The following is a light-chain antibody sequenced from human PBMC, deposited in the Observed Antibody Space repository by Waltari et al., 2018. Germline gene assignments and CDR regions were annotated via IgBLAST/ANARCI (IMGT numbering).Light chain of an antibody. CDR3: HSLGTFSTRL. CDR2: GTD. V-gene: IGLV3-19*01. Sequence: SSDLTQDPSLSVALGQTVRLTCQGDSLRRSYASWYQQRPGQAPILVLYGTDNLPSGIPDRCSGSTSGNTAAVTVTGAQAEDEADYYCHSLGTFSTRLFGGGTRLTV. J-gene: IGLJ2*01. CDR1: SLRRSY.